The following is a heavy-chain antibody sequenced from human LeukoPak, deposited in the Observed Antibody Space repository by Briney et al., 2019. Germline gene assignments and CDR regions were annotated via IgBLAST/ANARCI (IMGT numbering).Heavy chain of an antibody. CDR1: GGSISSYY. CDR2: IYSSGST. CDR3: TRVPYWYFDL. Sequence: PSETLSLTCTVSGGSISSYYWSWIRQPAGKGLEWIGRIYSSGSTNYNPSPKSRVTMSVDTSKNQFSLKLTSVTAADTAVYYCTRVPYWYFDLWGRGTLVTVSS. V-gene: IGHV4-4*07. J-gene: IGHJ2*01.